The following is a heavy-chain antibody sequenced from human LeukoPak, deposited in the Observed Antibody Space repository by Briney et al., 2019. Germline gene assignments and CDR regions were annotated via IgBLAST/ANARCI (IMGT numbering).Heavy chain of an antibody. CDR2: INPNSGGT. D-gene: IGHD5-12*01. V-gene: IGHV1-2*02. CDR3: ARVNSGYDMGEFDY. CDR1: GYTLTGYY. Sequence: ASVKVSCKASGYTLTGYYMHWVRQAPGQGLEWMGWINPNSGGTNYAQKFQGRATMTRDTSISTAYMELSRLRSDDTAVYYCARVNSGYDMGEFDYWGQGTLVTVSS. J-gene: IGHJ4*02.